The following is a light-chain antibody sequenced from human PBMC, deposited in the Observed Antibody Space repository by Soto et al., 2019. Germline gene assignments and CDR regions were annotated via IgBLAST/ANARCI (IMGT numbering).Light chain of an antibody. Sequence: QAVVTQEPSLTVSPGGTVTLTCGSSTGAVTSGHYPYWFQQKPGQAPRTLIYETSNKHSWTPARFSGSLLGGKAALTLSGAQPEDEDDYYCLLSYSGTRVFGGGTKLTVL. CDR1: TGAVTSGHY. V-gene: IGLV7-46*01. CDR2: ETS. CDR3: LLSYSGTRV. J-gene: IGLJ2*01.